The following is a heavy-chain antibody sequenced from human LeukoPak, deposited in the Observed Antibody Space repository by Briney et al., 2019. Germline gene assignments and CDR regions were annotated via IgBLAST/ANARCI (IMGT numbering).Heavy chain of an antibody. J-gene: IGHJ1*01. V-gene: IGHV1-8*01. CDR1: GYTFTSYD. CDR2: MNPNSGNT. Sequence: GASLKVSCKASGYTFTSYDINWVRQATGQGLEWMGWMNPNSGNTGYAQNFQGRVTMTRNTSISTVYMELSSLRSEDTAVYYCARASVIKRDRRLDLQHWGQGSMVTVCS. CDR3: ARASVIKRDRRLDLQH. D-gene: IGHD2/OR15-2a*01.